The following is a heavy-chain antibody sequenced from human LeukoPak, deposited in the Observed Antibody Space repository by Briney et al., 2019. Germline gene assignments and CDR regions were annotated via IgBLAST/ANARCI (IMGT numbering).Heavy chain of an antibody. J-gene: IGHJ5*02. Sequence: SVKVSCKASGGTFSSYAISWVRQAPGQGLEWMGGIIPIFGTANYAQKFQGRVTITTDESTSTAYMELSSLRSEDTAVYYCARVCRQLVARGGFDPWGQGTLVTVSS. D-gene: IGHD6-13*01. CDR3: ARVCRQLVARGGFDP. CDR2: IIPIFGTA. V-gene: IGHV1-69*05. CDR1: GGTFSSYA.